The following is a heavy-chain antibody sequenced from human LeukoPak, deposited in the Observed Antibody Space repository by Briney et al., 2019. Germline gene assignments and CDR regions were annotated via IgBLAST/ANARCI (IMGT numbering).Heavy chain of an antibody. CDR2: IYSGGST. V-gene: IGHV3-53*01. CDR1: GFTFSNAW. CDR3: AREMNDYYDSSGYFDY. J-gene: IGHJ4*02. D-gene: IGHD3-22*01. Sequence: PGGSLRLSCAASGFTFSNAWMSWVRQAPGKGLEWVSVIYSGGSTYYADSVKGRFTISRDNSKNTLYLQMNSLRAEDTAVYYCAREMNDYYDSSGYFDYWGQGTLVTVSS.